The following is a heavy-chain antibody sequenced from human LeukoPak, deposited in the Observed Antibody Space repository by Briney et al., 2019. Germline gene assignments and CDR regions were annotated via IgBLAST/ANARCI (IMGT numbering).Heavy chain of an antibody. CDR1: GITVSSNY. Sequence: GGSLRLSCAASGITVSSNYMSWVRQAPGKGLEWVSVIYSGGSTYYADSVKGRFTISRDNSKNTLYLQMNSLRAEDTAVYYCARVDTMVRGVIDYYFDYWGQGTLVTVSS. CDR3: ARVDTMVRGVIDYYFDY. CDR2: IYSGGST. V-gene: IGHV3-53*01. D-gene: IGHD3-10*01. J-gene: IGHJ4*02.